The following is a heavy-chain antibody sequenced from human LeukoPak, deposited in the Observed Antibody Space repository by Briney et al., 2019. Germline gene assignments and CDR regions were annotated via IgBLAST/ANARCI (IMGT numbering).Heavy chain of an antibody. CDR2: IKQDGSEK. Sequence: PGGSLSLSCAASGFTFSSNWMSWVRQAPGKGLEWVANIKQDGSEKYYVDSVKGRFTISRDNAKNSLYLQMNSLRAEDTAVYYCARGLTRDYYYYMDVWGKGTTVTVSS. CDR3: ARGLTRDYYYYMDV. V-gene: IGHV3-7*01. D-gene: IGHD2-21*01. J-gene: IGHJ6*03. CDR1: GFTFSSNW.